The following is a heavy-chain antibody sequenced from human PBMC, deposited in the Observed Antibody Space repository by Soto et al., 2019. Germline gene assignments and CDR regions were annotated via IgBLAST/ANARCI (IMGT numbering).Heavy chain of an antibody. CDR1: GGTFSSYT. CDR2: IIPILGIA. Sequence: ASVKVSCKASGGTFSSYTISWVRQAPGQGLEWMGRIIPILGIANYAQKFQGRVTITADKSTSTAYMELSSLRSEDTAVYYCARESQVYGGIQTYYFDYWGQGTLVTVSS. D-gene: IGHD4-17*01. J-gene: IGHJ4*02. CDR3: ARESQVYGGIQTYYFDY. V-gene: IGHV1-69*04.